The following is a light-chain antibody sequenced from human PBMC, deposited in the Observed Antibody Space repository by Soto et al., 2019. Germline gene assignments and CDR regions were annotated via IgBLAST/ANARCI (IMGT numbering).Light chain of an antibody. Sequence: DIQMTPPPSTLAASLGDPVTITCRASQSISSWLAWYQQKPGKAPKLLIYDASSLESGVPSRFSGSGSGTEFTLTISSLQPDDFATYYCQQYNSYWTFGQGTKVDIK. CDR1: QSISSW. CDR3: QQYNSYWT. CDR2: DAS. J-gene: IGKJ1*01. V-gene: IGKV1-5*01.